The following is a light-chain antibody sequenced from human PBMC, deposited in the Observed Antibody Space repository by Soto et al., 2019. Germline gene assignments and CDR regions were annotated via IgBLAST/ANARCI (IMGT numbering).Light chain of an antibody. V-gene: IGLV2-23*02. CDR2: EVN. J-gene: IGLJ2*01. CDR1: SSDVGSYNL. CDR3: SSYAGSNMVV. Sequence: QSVLTQPASVSGSPGQSVTISCTGSSSDVGSYNLVSWYQHHPGKAPKLVIYEVNKRPSGLSTRFSGSKSGITASLTISGLQAEDEADYYCSSYAGSNMVVFGGGTKLTVL.